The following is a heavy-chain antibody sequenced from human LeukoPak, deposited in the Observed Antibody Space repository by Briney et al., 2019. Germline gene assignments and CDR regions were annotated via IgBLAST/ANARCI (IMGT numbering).Heavy chain of an antibody. V-gene: IGHV4-39*01. CDR3: AKVGYSSGWYSGWFDP. Sequence: NPSETLSLTCTVSGGSISSRSYYWGWIRQPPGKGLEWIGSIYYSGSTYHHPSLKSRITISVDTSKNQFSLKLSSVTAADTAVYYCAKVGYSSGWYSGWFDPWGQGTLVTVSS. J-gene: IGHJ5*02. D-gene: IGHD6-19*01. CDR1: GGSISSRSYY. CDR2: IYYSGST.